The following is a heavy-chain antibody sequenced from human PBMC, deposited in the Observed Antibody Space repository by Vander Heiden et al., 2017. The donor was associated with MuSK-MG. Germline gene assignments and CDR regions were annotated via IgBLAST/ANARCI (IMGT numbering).Heavy chain of an antibody. V-gene: IGHV4-38-2*01. D-gene: IGHD6-13*01. J-gene: IGHJ4*02. CDR3: ARSTAAAGTGY. CDR1: GYSISSGYY. CDR2: IYHSGST. Sequence: QVQLQESGPGLVKPSETLSLTCAVSGYSISSGYYWGWIRQPPGKGLEWIGSIYHSGSTYYNPSLKSRVTISVDTAKNQFSMKMSSVTAADTAVYYGARSTAAAGTGYWGQGTLVTVYS.